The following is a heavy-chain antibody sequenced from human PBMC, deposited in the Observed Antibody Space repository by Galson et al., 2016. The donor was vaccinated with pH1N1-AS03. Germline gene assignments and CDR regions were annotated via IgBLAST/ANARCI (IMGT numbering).Heavy chain of an antibody. CDR1: GFTFSTYS. V-gene: IGHV3-21*06. CDR2: ISSSSGYI. Sequence: SLRLSCAASGFTFSTYSMNWVRQAPGKGLEWVSSISSSSGYIYYAESLKGRFTISRDNAKNSLYLQMNSLRAEETAFYYCSRRGDTAAADQFDYWGQGTLVTVSS. D-gene: IGHD6-13*01. CDR3: SRRGDTAAADQFDY. J-gene: IGHJ4*02.